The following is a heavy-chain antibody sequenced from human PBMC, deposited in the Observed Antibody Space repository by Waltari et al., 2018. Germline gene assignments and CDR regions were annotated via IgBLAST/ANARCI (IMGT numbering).Heavy chain of an antibody. J-gene: IGHJ4*02. D-gene: IGHD3-10*01. CDR2: ISGSGGTS. Sequence: VQLLESGGDLIQPGGSLRLYCAASGFPFSTFPMPWVRQAPGKRLEWVSSISGSGGTSYYTDSVTGRFTISRDNSENTLYLHMNSLRAEDSAIYYCAKDRGSGRIYFDSWGRGTLVAVSS. V-gene: IGHV3-23*01. CDR1: GFPFSTFP. CDR3: AKDRGSGRIYFDS.